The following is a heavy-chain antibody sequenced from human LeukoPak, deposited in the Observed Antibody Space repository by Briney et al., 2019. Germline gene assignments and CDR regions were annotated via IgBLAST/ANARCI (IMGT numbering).Heavy chain of an antibody. D-gene: IGHD1-26*01. J-gene: IGHJ4*02. CDR2: ISSSSYI. CDR3: ARVGRGSYSHFDY. Sequence: GGSLRLSCAASGFTFSSYSMNWVRQAPGKGLEWVSSISSSSYIYYADSVKGRFTISRDNAKNSLYLQMNSLRAEDTAVYYCARVGRGSYSHFDYWGQGTLVTVSS. CDR1: GFTFSSYS. V-gene: IGHV3-21*01.